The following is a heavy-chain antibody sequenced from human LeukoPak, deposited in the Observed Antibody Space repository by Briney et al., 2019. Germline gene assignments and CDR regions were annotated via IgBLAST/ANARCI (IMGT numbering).Heavy chain of an antibody. CDR2: IYYSGST. CDR3: ARHRVFFGVDKNMAWFDP. CDR1: GGSISSSSYY. J-gene: IGHJ5*02. D-gene: IGHD3-3*01. Sequence: KLSETLSLTCTVSGGSISSSSYYWGWIRQPPGKGLEWIGSIYYSGSTYYNPSLKSRVTISVDTSKNQFSLKLSSVTAADTAVYYCARHRVFFGVDKNMAWFDPWGQGTLVTVSS. V-gene: IGHV4-39*01.